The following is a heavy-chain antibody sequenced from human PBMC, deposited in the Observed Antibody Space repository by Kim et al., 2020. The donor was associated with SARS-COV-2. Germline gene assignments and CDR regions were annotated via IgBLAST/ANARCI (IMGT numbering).Heavy chain of an antibody. CDR3: ARVSLNFDY. V-gene: IGHV3-53*04. Sequence: GSTYYADSVKGRFTISRHNSNNTLYLQMNSLRAEDTAVYYCARVSLNFDYWGQGTLVTVSS. J-gene: IGHJ4*02. CDR2: GST.